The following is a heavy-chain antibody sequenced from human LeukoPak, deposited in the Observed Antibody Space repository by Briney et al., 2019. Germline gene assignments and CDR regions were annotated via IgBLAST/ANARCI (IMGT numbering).Heavy chain of an antibody. CDR2: INTSGST. J-gene: IGHJ4*02. Sequence: SETLSLTCTVSGGSISNYYWNWIRQPAGKGLEWIGRINTSGSTNHNPSLKSRITMSLDASKNQFSLKLNSVTAADTAVYYCARYRQKSSGQFDYWGQGTLVTVSS. CDR1: GGSISNYY. D-gene: IGHD3-22*01. CDR3: ARYRQKSSGQFDY. V-gene: IGHV4-4*07.